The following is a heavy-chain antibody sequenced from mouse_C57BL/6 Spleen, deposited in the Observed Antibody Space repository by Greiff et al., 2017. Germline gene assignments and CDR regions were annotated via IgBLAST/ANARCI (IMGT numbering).Heavy chain of an antibody. CDR3: ARDITTVHYFDY. CDR1: GYSITSGYY. Sequence: EVKLEESGPGLVKPSQSLSLTCSVTGYSITSGYYWNWIRQFPGNKLEWMGYISYDGSNNYNPSLKNRISITRDTSKNQFFLKLNSVTTEDTATYYCARDITTVHYFDYWGQGTTLTVSS. D-gene: IGHD1-1*01. J-gene: IGHJ2*01. CDR2: ISYDGSN. V-gene: IGHV3-6*01.